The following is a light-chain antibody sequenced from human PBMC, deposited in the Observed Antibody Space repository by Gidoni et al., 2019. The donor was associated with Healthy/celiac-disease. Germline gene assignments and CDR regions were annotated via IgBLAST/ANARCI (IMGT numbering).Light chain of an antibody. CDR1: QDISNY. J-gene: IGKJ4*01. Sequence: DIQMTQSPSSLSASVGDRVTITCQASQDISNYLNWYQQKPGKAPKLLLYEASNLEKGVPSRFSGSGSGTDFTFTISSLQPEDIATYYCQQYDNLPLTFGGGTKVEIK. CDR2: EAS. CDR3: QQYDNLPLT. V-gene: IGKV1-33*01.